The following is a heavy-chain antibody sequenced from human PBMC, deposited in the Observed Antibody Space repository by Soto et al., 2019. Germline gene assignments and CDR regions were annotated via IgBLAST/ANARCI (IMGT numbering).Heavy chain of an antibody. J-gene: IGHJ1*01. V-gene: IGHV3-30*03. D-gene: IGHD3-10*01. Sequence: VESGGGVVQPGRSLRLSCAASGFNLDSYAMNWVRQAPGKGHEWVATISYDGKNIYYADFVRGRFTISNDNSNNTLYLRLSSRIPEDTAIYYCARDYGALPADRFQYWGQGTLVTVSS. CDR2: ISYDGKNI. CDR3: ARDYGALPADRFQY. CDR1: GFNLDSYA.